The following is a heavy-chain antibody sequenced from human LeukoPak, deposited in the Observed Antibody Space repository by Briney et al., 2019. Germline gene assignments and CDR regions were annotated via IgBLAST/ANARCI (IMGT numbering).Heavy chain of an antibody. Sequence: PGGSLRLSCAASGFTFSSYAMHWVRQAPGKGLEWVAVIWYDGSNKYYADSVKGRFTITRDNSKNTLYLQMNSLRDEDTAVYYCARDSSSSRLHAFDIWGQGTMVTVSS. J-gene: IGHJ3*02. D-gene: IGHD6-13*01. CDR2: IWYDGSNK. CDR1: GFTFSSYA. V-gene: IGHV3-33*01. CDR3: ARDSSSSRLHAFDI.